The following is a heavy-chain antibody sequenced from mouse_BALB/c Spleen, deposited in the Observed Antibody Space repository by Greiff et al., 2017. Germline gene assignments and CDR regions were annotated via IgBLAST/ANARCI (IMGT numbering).Heavy chain of an antibody. CDR2: INPDSSTI. J-gene: IGHJ2*01. Sequence: EVKLVESGGGLVQPGGSLKLSCAASGFDFSRYWMSWVRQAPGKGLEWIGEINPDSSTINYTPSLKDKFIISRDNAKNTLYLQMSKVRSEDTALYYCARKEYLDYFDYWGQGTTLTVSS. CDR1: GFDFSRYW. V-gene: IGHV4-1*02. D-gene: IGHD5-1*01. CDR3: ARKEYLDYFDY.